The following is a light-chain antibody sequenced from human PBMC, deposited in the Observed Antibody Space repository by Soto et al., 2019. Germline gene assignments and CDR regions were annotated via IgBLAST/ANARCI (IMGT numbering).Light chain of an antibody. V-gene: IGKV1-5*03. J-gene: IGKJ1*01. CDR2: KAS. Sequence: DIQMTQSPSTLSGSVGDRVTITCRASQTISSWLAWYQQKPGKAPKLLIYKASTSKSGVTSRFSGSGSGTEFTLTISSLQPDDFATYSCQHYNSYSEAFGQGTKVELK. CDR3: QHYNSYSEA. CDR1: QTISSW.